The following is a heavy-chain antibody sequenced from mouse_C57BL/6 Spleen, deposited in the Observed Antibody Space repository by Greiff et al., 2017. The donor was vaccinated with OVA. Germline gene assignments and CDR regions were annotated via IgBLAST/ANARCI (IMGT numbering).Heavy chain of an antibody. J-gene: IGHJ3*01. V-gene: IGHV5-17*01. CDR3: ARGDCYGSSEFAY. D-gene: IGHD1-1*01. CDR2: ISSGSSTI. CDR1: GFTFSDYG. Sequence: EVQLVESGGGLVKPGGSLKLSCAASGFTFSDYGMHWVRQAPEKGLEWVAYISSGSSTIYYADTVKGRFTISRDNAKNTLFLQMTSLRSEDTAMYYCARGDCYGSSEFAYWGQGTLVTVSA.